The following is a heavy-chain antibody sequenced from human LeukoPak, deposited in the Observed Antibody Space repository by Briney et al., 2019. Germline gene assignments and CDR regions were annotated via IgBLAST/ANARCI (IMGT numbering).Heavy chain of an antibody. CDR2: INHSGST. CDR1: GGSFSGYY. V-gene: IGHV4-34*01. D-gene: IGHD3-3*01. CDR3: ARGNVLRFLEYNWFDP. Sequence: ASETLSLTCAVYGGSFSGYYWSWIRQPTGKGLEWIGEINHSGSTNYNPSLKSRVTISVDTSKNQFSLKLSSVTAADTAVYYCARGNVLRFLEYNWFDPWGQGTLVTVSS. J-gene: IGHJ5*02.